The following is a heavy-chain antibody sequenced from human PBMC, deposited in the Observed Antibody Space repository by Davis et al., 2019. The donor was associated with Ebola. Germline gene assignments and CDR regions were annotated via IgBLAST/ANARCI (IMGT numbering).Heavy chain of an antibody. Sequence: ASVQVSCKASGYTFTGYYMHWARQAPGQGLEWMGRINPNSGGTNYAQKFQGWVTMTRDTSISTAYMELSRLRSDDTAVYYCAREGRERFLEWLSTPIWFDPWGQGTLVTVSS. CDR3: AREGRERFLEWLSTPIWFDP. V-gene: IGHV1-2*04. J-gene: IGHJ5*02. CDR2: INPNSGGT. CDR1: GYTFTGYY. D-gene: IGHD3-3*01.